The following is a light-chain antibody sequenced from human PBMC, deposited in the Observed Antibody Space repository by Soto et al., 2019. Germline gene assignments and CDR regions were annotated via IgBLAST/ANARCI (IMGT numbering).Light chain of an antibody. CDR1: QSITSW. J-gene: IGKJ2*01. CDR3: QQYFTYPYT. V-gene: IGKV1-5*03. CDR2: KAT. Sequence: DIQVSQSPSTLSASVGDRITITCRVSQSITSWLAWYQQKRGTAPKLLIYKATRLESGVPSRFSGSGSETDFTLTVSSLQPDDFATYYCQQYFTYPYTFGQGTKVDVK.